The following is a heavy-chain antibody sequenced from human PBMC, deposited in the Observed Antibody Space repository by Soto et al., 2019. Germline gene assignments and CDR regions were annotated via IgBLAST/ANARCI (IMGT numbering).Heavy chain of an antibody. Sequence: QVLLVQSGAEVKKPGASVKVSCKASGYPFSDYTLHWVRQAPGQRPECVGWINAGNGNTRYSEKFQGRVTLTADTSASTAYIELSSLRPEDTAVYYCAAGVVAMGWWGQGTLVTVSS. CDR3: AAGVVAMGW. D-gene: IGHD5-12*01. V-gene: IGHV1-3*01. CDR2: INAGNGNT. CDR1: GYPFSDYT. J-gene: IGHJ4*01.